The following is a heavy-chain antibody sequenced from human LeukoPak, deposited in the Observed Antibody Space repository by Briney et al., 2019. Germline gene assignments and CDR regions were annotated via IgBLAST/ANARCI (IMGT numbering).Heavy chain of an antibody. Sequence: GASVKVSCKASGYTFTSYDINWVRQATGQGLEWMGWMNPNSGNTGYAQKFQGRVTMTRNTSISTAYMELSSLRSEDTAVYYCARGLGLVRGVIITSFDYWGQGTRVTVSS. CDR1: GYTFTSYD. J-gene: IGHJ4*02. D-gene: IGHD3-10*01. CDR2: MNPNSGNT. V-gene: IGHV1-8*01. CDR3: ARGLGLVRGVIITSFDY.